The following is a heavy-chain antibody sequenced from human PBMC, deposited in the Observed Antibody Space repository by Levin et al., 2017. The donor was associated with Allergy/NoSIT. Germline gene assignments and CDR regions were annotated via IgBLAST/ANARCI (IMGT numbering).Heavy chain of an antibody. CDR1: GGSIRSSSYY. CDR3: ARRRGGRDPYGWYDSSGYYSY. Sequence: SQTLSLTCTVSGGSIRSSSYYWGWIRQPPGKGLEWIGSIYYSGSTYYNPSLKSRVTISVDTSKNQFSLKLSSVTAADTAVYYCARRRGGRDPYGWYDSSGYYSYWGQGTLVTVSS. V-gene: IGHV4-39*01. CDR2: IYYSGST. D-gene: IGHD3-22*01. J-gene: IGHJ4*02.